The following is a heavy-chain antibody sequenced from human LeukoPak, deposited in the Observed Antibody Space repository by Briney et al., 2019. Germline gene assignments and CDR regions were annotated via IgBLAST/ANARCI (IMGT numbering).Heavy chain of an antibody. J-gene: IGHJ3*02. D-gene: IGHD3-22*01. Sequence: GGSLRLSCAASGFTFSSYGMHWVRQAPGKGLEWVAVIWYDGSNKYYADSVKGRFTISRDNSKNTLYLQMNSLRAEDTAVYYCAKGGYYTSSGSYAFDIWGQGTVVTVSS. V-gene: IGHV3-33*03. CDR2: IWYDGSNK. CDR1: GFTFSSYG. CDR3: AKGGYYTSSGSYAFDI.